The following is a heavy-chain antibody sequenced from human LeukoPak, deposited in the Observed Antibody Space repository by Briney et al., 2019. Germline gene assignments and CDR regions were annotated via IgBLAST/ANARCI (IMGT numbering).Heavy chain of an antibody. CDR3: ARDSKWFINDYYYGMDV. D-gene: IGHD3-22*01. V-gene: IGHV1-69*13. J-gene: IGHJ6*02. Sequence: SVKVSCKASGGTFSSYAISWVRQAPGQGLEWMGGIIPIFGTANYAQKFQGRVTITADESTSTAYMELSSLRSDDTAVYYCARDSKWFINDYYYGMDVWGQGTTVTVSS. CDR2: IIPIFGTA. CDR1: GGTFSSYA.